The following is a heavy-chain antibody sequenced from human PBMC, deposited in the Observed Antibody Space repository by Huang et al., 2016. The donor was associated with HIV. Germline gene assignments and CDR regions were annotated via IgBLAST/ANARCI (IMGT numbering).Heavy chain of an antibody. J-gene: IGHJ3*01. CDR2: INAHNHNT. V-gene: IGHV1-18*01. CDR1: GYRFASFG. CDR3: ARPGYYDDNRGYRSTYAFDL. D-gene: IGHD3-22*01. Sequence: QGQLVQSGPEVKKPGASVKVSCKASGYRFASFGVSWVRQAPGQGLEWMGWINAHNHNTNYAQNLQGRFIMTTDTATSTAYMELRSLRSDDTAVYYCARPGYYDDNRGYRSTYAFDLWGQGTLVTVSS.